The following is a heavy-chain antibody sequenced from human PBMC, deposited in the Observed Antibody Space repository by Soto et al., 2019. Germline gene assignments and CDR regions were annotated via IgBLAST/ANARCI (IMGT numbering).Heavy chain of an antibody. V-gene: IGHV3-23*01. Sequence: GGSLRLSCAASGFTFGNYAMNWVRQAPGKGLEWISSISDPGTSTYYANSVKGRFSMSRDNSKNTLFLQMNRLRADGTAVYFCAKSLVTPSDAFDLWGGGTLVAVSS. J-gene: IGHJ3*01. D-gene: IGHD2-21*02. CDR1: GFTFGNYA. CDR3: AKSLVTPSDAFDL. CDR2: ISDPGTST.